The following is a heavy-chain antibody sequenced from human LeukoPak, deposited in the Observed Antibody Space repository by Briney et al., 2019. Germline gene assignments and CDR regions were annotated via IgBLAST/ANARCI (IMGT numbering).Heavy chain of an antibody. CDR2: IYHSGST. CDR1: GYSISSGYY. CDR3: ARSGGLRDYFDY. V-gene: IGHV4-38-2*01. J-gene: IGHJ4*02. D-gene: IGHD5-12*01. Sequence: SETLCLTCAVSGYSISSGYYWGWIRQPPGKELEWIGGIYHSGSTYYNPSLKSRVTISVDTSKNQFSLKLSSVTAADTAVYYCARSGGLRDYFDYWGQGTLVTVSS.